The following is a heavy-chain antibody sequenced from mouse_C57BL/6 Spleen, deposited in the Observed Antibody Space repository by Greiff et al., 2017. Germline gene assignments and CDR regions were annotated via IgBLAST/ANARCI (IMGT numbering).Heavy chain of an antibody. D-gene: IGHD2-1*01. J-gene: IGHJ4*01. Sequence: VMLVESGPGLVAPSQSLSITCTVSGFSLTSYAISWVRQPPGQGLEWLGVIWTGGGTNYNSALKSRLSISKDNSKSQVFLKMNSLQTDDTARYYCARIYYGNYDAMDYWGQGTSVTVSS. CDR1: GFSLTSYA. CDR2: IWTGGGT. CDR3: ARIYYGNYDAMDY. V-gene: IGHV2-9-1*01.